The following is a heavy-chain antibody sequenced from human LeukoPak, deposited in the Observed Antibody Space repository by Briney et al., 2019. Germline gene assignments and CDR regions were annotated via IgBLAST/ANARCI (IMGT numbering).Heavy chain of an antibody. Sequence: GGSLRLSCAASGFTFNTFGMHWVRQAPGQGLEWVAFIRYDASNTYYADSVKGRFTISRDNSKKTVYLQMTGLRAEDTAVYFCAKDGRWGDAFDIWGQGTKVIISS. CDR2: IRYDASNT. J-gene: IGHJ3*02. CDR3: AKDGRWGDAFDI. V-gene: IGHV3-30*02. CDR1: GFTFNTFG. D-gene: IGHD1-26*01.